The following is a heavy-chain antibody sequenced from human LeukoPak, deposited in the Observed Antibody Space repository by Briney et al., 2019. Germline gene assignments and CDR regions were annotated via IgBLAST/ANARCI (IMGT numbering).Heavy chain of an antibody. Sequence: GGSLRLSCAASGFTFSSYWKSWVRQAPGKGLEWVANIKQDGSEKYYVDSVKGRFTISRDNAKNSLYLQMNSLRAEDTAVYYCARVGRWLRFLFDYWGQGTLVTVSS. CDR1: GFTFSSYW. CDR2: IKQDGSEK. V-gene: IGHV3-7*01. CDR3: ARVGRWLRFLFDY. D-gene: IGHD5-12*01. J-gene: IGHJ4*02.